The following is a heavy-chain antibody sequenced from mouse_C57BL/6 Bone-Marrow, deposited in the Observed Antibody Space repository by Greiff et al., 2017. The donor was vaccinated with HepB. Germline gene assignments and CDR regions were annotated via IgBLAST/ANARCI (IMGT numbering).Heavy chain of an antibody. CDR2: IYYSGTI. CDR1: GISITTGNYR. J-gene: IGHJ1*03. D-gene: IGHD1-1*01. V-gene: IGHV3-5*01. Sequence: VQLQQSGPGLVKPSQTVFLTCTVTGISITTGNYRWSWIRQFPGNKLEWIGYIYYSGTITYNPSLTSRTTITRDTPKNQFFLEMNSLTAEDTATYYCARSITTDWYFDVWGTGTTVTVSS. CDR3: ARSITTDWYFDV.